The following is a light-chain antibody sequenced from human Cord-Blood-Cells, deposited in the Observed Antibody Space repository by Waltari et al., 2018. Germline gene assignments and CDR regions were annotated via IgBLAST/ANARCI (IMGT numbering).Light chain of an antibody. V-gene: IGKV3-15*01. CDR2: GAS. CDR1: QSVSSN. J-gene: IGKJ1*01. CDR3: QQYNNWPQT. Sequence: EIVMTQSPATLSVSPGERDTLSCRASQSVSSNLAWYQQKPGQAPRLLIYGASTSATGIPARFSGSGSGTEFTLTISSLQSEDFAVYYCQQYNNWPQTFGQGTKVEIK.